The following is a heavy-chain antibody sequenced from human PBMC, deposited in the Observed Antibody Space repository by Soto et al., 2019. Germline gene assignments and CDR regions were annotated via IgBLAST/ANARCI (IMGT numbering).Heavy chain of an antibody. CDR1: GFTFGDYA. V-gene: IGHV3-9*01. D-gene: IGHD4-17*01. Sequence: EVQLVESGGGLVQPGRSLRLYCAASGFTFGDYAMHWVRQTPGKGLEWVSGISWNSGRIAYADSVKGRFTISRDNAKNSLHLQMNGLRAEDTAIYYCAKFPTVATPGYWGQGTLVTVSS. CDR3: AKFPTVATPGY. CDR2: ISWNSGRI. J-gene: IGHJ4*02.